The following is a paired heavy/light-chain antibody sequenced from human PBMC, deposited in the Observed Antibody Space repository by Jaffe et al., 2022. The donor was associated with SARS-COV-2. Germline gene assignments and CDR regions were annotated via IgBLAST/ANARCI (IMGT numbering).Heavy chain of an antibody. J-gene: IGHJ5*01. V-gene: IGHV3-48*03. CDR2: ISGSGYTT. CDR1: GFTFSTYE. Sequence: EVQLVESGGGLVQPGGSLRLSCAASGFTFSTYEMNWVRQAPGKGLEYISYISGSGYTTYYADSVKGRFTISRDNTKNSLYLQMNSLRVEDTAIYYCAKWGDCSSSSCYAGFVSWGQGTLVTVSS. CDR3: AKWGDCSSSSCYAGFVS. D-gene: IGHD2-2*01.
Light chain of an antibody. CDR2: KAS. CDR3: QQYDSYPWT. J-gene: IGKJ1*01. Sequence: DIQMTQSPYTLSASVGDRVTITCRAGQSISGRLAWYQHKPGRAPKLLIYKASTLEGGVPSRFSGSGSGTEFTLTISSLQPDDFATYYCQQYDSYPWTFGQGTKVEFK. V-gene: IGKV1-5*03. CDR1: QSISGR.